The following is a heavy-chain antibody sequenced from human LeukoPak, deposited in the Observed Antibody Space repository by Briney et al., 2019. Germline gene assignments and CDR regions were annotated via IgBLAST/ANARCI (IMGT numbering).Heavy chain of an antibody. V-gene: IGHV3-23*01. J-gene: IGHJ4*02. D-gene: IGHD3-10*01. CDR3: AKDPLVRGVTPEPFSYFDY. CDR1: GFTFSSYA. CDR2: ISGSGGST. Sequence: GGSLRLSCAASGFTFSSYAMSWVRQAPGKGLEWVSAISGSGGSTYYADSVKGRFTISRDNSRNTLYLQMNSLRAEDTAVYYCAKDPLVRGVTPEPFSYFDYWGQGTLVTVSS.